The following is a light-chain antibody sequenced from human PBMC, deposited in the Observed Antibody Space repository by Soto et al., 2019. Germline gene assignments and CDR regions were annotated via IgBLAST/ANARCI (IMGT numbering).Light chain of an antibody. CDR3: QSFDASVSGSV. V-gene: IGLV1-40*01. J-gene: IGLJ1*01. CDR2: GNS. CDR1: SSNIGAGYD. Sequence: QSVLTQPPSVSGAPGQRVTISCTGSSSNIGAGYDVHWYHQLPGTAPKLLIYGNSNRPSGVPDRFSGSKSGTSASLAITGLQAEDEADYYCQSFDASVSGSVFGTGTKSPS.